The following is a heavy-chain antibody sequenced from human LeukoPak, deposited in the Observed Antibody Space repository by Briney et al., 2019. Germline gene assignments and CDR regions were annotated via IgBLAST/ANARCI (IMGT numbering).Heavy chain of an antibody. V-gene: IGHV3-53*01. Sequence: GGSLRLSCAASGLTVSRNYMSWVRQAPGEGLESVSVIYSGGSTYYAESVRGRFTISRDNSKNTLYLQMNSLRVEDTAVYYCARVWGHWGQGTLVTVSS. D-gene: IGHD7-27*01. CDR3: ARVWGH. CDR2: IYSGGST. CDR1: GLTVSRNY. J-gene: IGHJ4*02.